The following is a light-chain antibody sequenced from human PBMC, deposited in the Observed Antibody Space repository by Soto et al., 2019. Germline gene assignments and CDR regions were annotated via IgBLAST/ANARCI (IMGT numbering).Light chain of an antibody. CDR2: DAS. Sequence: IQITHSPSTLSASVGDSVTITCRASQSIITSLAWYQQKPGKAPKLLIYDASTLESGVPSRFSGSGSGTEFTLTIGSLQPDDFATYYCQQYGSSPTTFGQGTRLEIK. CDR1: QSIITS. J-gene: IGKJ5*01. CDR3: QQYGSSPTT. V-gene: IGKV1-5*01.